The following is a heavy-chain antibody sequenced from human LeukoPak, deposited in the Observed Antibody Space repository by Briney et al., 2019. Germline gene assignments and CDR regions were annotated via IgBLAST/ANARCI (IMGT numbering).Heavy chain of an antibody. CDR3: ARDLGQYYDTSDNWFDP. Sequence: GGSLRLSCAASGFTFSNYWMHWVRQAPGKGLGWVSRINSDGINTNYAESVKGRFTISRDNAKKTLNLQMNSLRAEDTAVYYCARDLGQYYDTSDNWFDPWGQGTLVTVSS. V-gene: IGHV3-74*01. CDR2: INSDGINT. D-gene: IGHD3-22*01. J-gene: IGHJ5*02. CDR1: GFTFSNYW.